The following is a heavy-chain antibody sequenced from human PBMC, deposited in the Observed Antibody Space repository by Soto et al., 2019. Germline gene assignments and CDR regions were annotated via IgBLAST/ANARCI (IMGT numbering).Heavy chain of an antibody. Sequence: GGSLRLSCAASGFTFSSYGMHWVRQAPGKGLEWVAVIWYDGSNKYYADSVKGRFTISRDNSKNTLYLQMNSLRAEDTAVYYCARDRTPLTGAYYYYYGMDVWGQGTTVTAP. CDR1: GFTFSSYG. CDR3: ARDRTPLTGAYYYYYGMDV. V-gene: IGHV3-33*01. J-gene: IGHJ6*02. CDR2: IWYDGSNK. D-gene: IGHD7-27*01.